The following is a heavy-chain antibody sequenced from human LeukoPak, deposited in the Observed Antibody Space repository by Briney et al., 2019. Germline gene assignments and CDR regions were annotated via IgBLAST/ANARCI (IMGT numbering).Heavy chain of an antibody. Sequence: SETLSLTCAVSDDSFSSHYWTWIRQPPGKGLEWIGYISYIGSTNYNPSLKSRVTISIDTSRNQFSLRLSPVTAADTAVYYCARDLVTVTKGFDIWGQGTMVSVSS. CDR2: ISYIGST. D-gene: IGHD4-17*01. CDR3: ARDLVTVTKGFDI. J-gene: IGHJ3*02. V-gene: IGHV4-59*11. CDR1: DDSFSSHY.